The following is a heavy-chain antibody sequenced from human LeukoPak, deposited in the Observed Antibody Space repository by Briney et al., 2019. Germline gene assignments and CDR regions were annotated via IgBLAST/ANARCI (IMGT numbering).Heavy chain of an antibody. Sequence: PSETLSLTCTVSGGSISSSTSYWGWVRQPPGNGLEWIGSIFYGGSTSYNPSLKGRVAISVDTSKNQFSLNLISVTAADAAAYYCAGYGAGTMRDYWGQGTLVTVSS. CDR1: GGSISSSTSY. D-gene: IGHD3-10*01. J-gene: IGHJ4*02. V-gene: IGHV4-39*01. CDR2: IFYGGST. CDR3: AGYGAGTMRDY.